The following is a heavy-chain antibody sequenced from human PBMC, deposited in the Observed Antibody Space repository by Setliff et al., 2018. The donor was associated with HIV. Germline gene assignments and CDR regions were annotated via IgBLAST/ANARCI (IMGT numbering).Heavy chain of an antibody. Sequence: PSETLSLTCTVSGDSIRSGDYYWSWIRQSPEKGLEWIGYTFHTGYTYYNPSLKSRIIISVDLSKNQLSLELTSVTAADTAVYCCARGRWGGGAGAPSYYFDSWGQGTLVTVSS. CDR1: GDSIRSGDYY. J-gene: IGHJ4*02. V-gene: IGHV4-30-4*08. D-gene: IGHD6-19*01. CDR2: TFHTGYT. CDR3: ARGRWGGGAGAPSYYFDS.